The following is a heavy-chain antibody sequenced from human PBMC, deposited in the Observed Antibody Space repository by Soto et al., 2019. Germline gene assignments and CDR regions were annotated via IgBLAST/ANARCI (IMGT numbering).Heavy chain of an antibody. CDR2: MNPNSGNT. J-gene: IGHJ3*02. V-gene: IGHV1-8*01. CDR3: ARGINYYGSGDDAFDS. CDR1: GYTFTSYD. Sequence: QVQLVQSGAEVKKPGASVKVSCKASGYTFTSYDINWVRQATGQGLEWMGWMNPNSGNTGYAQKFQGRVTMTRNTSISTGYMELSSLRYEDTAIYYCARGINYYGSGDDAFDSWGQGTMVTVSS. D-gene: IGHD3-10*01.